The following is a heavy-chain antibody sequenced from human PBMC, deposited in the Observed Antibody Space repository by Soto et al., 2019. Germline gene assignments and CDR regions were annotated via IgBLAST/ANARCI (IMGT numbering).Heavy chain of an antibody. CDR2: ISHDGTNK. D-gene: IGHD2-15*01. J-gene: IGHJ4*02. CDR1: GIIFSAYG. V-gene: IGHV3-30*03. Sequence: QVRLVESGGGVVQPGRSLRLSCAASGIIFSAYGMHWVRQGPGKGLEWVAAISHDGTNKYYADSVQGRFTISRDNPKNTLYLQMNRLRPDDTAVFYCSLGYCSCGHWCHLDYWGQGTLVTVSP. CDR3: SLGYCSCGHWCHLDY.